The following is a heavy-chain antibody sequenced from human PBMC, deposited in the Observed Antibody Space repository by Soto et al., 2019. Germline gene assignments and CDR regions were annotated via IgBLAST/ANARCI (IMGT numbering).Heavy chain of an antibody. Sequence: GASVKVSCKASGYTFTSYDINWVRRATGQGLEWMGWMNPNSGNTGYAQKFQGRVTMTRNTSISTAYMELSSLRSEDTAVYYCARGAYYDYIWGSYRRDAFDIWGRGTMVT. CDR3: ARGAYYDYIWGSYRRDAFDI. J-gene: IGHJ3*02. CDR2: MNPNSGNT. D-gene: IGHD3-16*02. V-gene: IGHV1-8*01. CDR1: GYTFTSYD.